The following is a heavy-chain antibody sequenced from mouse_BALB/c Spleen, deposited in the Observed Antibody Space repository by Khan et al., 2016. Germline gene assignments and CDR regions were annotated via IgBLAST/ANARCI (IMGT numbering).Heavy chain of an antibody. J-gene: IGHJ4*01. CDR3: AISNYANSEEGYTVYS. CDR1: GFNSKDTD. Sequence: VQLQQPGAELVKPGASVKLSCTASGFNSKDTDMHWVKQRPEQGMEWLGRIDPANGNTKYDPKFQGKATITADTYSNTAYLQLSSLTSEETAVYYCAISNYANSEEGYTVYSWVPGTSVTVSS. V-gene: IGHV14-3*02. CDR2: IDPANGNT.